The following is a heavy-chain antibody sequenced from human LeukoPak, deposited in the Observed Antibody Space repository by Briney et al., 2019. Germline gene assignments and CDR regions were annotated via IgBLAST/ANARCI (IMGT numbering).Heavy chain of an antibody. V-gene: IGHV1-8*03. J-gene: IGHJ4*02. CDR3: ARGVPLGYCTYGVCYPPYYFDY. CDR2: VNPKSGNA. CDR1: GYPFINYN. D-gene: IGHD2-8*01. Sequence: ASVKVSCKASGYPFINYNINWVPQATGQGLEWMGWVNPKSGNAGYLQKFQGRLTITRDTSIDTAYMDLSRLSSEDTAVYDCARGVPLGYCTYGVCYPPYYFDYWGQGTLVTASS.